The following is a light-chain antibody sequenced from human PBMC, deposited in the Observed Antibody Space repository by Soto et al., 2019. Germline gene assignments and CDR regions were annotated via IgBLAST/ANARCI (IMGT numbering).Light chain of an antibody. V-gene: IGKV1-5*01. CDR1: QSIGTW. J-gene: IGKJ1*01. CDR2: DAS. CDR3: QQYSDSSGA. Sequence: DIQVTQSTSTLSASVGDRVTITCGASQSIGTWLAWYQQKPGKAQKLLIFDASTLESGVPSRFSGSGSGTDFTLTISSLQPDDFATYYCQQYSDSSGAFGQGTRVEIK.